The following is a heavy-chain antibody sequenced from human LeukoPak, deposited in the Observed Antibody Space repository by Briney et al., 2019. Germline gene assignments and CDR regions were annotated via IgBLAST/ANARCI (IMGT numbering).Heavy chain of an antibody. J-gene: IGHJ4*02. CDR2: INHSGST. D-gene: IGHD7-27*01. CDR3: ARGTELGRYFDY. CDR1: GGSFSGYY. V-gene: IGHV4-34*01. Sequence: PSETLSLTCAVYGGSFSGYYWSWIRQPPGKGLEWIGEINHSGSTNYIPSLKSRVTISVDTSKNQFSLKLSSVTAADTAVYYCARGTELGRYFDYWGQGTLVTVSS.